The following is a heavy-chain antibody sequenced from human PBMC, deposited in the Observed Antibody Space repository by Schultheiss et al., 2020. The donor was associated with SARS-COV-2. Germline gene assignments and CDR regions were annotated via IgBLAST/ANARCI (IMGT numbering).Heavy chain of an antibody. CDR2: ISAYNGNT. CDR1: GYTFTSYG. V-gene: IGHV1-18*01. D-gene: IGHD3-22*01. J-gene: IGHJ4*02. Sequence: ASVKVSCKASGYTFTSYGISWVRQAPGQGLEWMGWISAYNGNTNYAQKLQGRVTMTTDTSTSTVYMELSSLRSEDTAVYYCARDGGPGIVVVTHFDYWGQGTLVTVSS. CDR3: ARDGGPGIVVVTHFDY.